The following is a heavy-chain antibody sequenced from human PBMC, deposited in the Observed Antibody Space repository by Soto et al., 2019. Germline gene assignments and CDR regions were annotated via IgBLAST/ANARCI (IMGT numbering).Heavy chain of an antibody. D-gene: IGHD6-19*01. CDR2: ITGSGDST. V-gene: IGHV3-23*01. J-gene: IGHJ4*02. CDR1: SLTFSTHA. Sequence: GGSLRLSCAVSSLTFSTHAMSWVCRAGGRGVECVSSITGSGDSTYYADSVKGRFTISRDKSKSTLYLQMHSLRAEDTAVYYCAKDLQFSGLLTPQTFDYWGQGPQVTVSS. CDR3: AKDLQFSGLLTPQTFDY.